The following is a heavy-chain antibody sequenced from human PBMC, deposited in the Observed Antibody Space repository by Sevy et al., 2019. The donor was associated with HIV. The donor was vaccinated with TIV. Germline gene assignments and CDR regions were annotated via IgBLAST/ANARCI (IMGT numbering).Heavy chain of an antibody. D-gene: IGHD5-12*01. V-gene: IGHV4-39*01. CDR3: ARLSGYDSAYYYYGMDV. CDR1: DGSISSSSYY. Sequence: SETLSLTCTVSDGSISSSSYYWGWIRQPPGKGLEWIGSIYYSGSTYYNPSLKSRVTISVDTSKNQFSLKLSSVTAADTAVYYCARLSGYDSAYYYYGMDVWGQGTTVTVSS. J-gene: IGHJ6*02. CDR2: IYYSGST.